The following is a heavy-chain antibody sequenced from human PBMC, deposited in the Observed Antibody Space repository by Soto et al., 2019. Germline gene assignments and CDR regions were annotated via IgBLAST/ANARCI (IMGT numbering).Heavy chain of an antibody. CDR1: GFTFSSYG. V-gene: IGHV3-30*03. D-gene: IGHD2-15*01. CDR3: ATDIVVVVAAHFDY. CDR2: ISYDGSNK. J-gene: IGHJ4*02. Sequence: ESGGGVVQPGRSLRLSCAASGFTFSSYGMHWVRQAPGKGLEWVAVISYDGSNKYYADSVKGRFTISRDNSKNTLYLQMNSLRAEDTAVYYCATDIVVVVAAHFDYWGQGTLVTVSS.